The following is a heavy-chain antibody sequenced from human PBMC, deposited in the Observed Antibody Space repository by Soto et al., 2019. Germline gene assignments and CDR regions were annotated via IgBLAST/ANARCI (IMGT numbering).Heavy chain of an antibody. V-gene: IGHV3-30*18. J-gene: IGHJ4*02. D-gene: IGHD4-17*01. CDR2: ISYDGSNK. CDR3: AKDRYTTVTTSSSWVDY. CDR1: GFTFIRYC. Sequence: PGGALRLSCSASGFTFIRYCMDGVRTAQGKGLEWVAVISYDGSNKYYADSVKGRFTISRDNSKNTLYLQMNSLRAEDTAVYYCAKDRYTTVTTSSSWVDYWGQGTLVTVSS.